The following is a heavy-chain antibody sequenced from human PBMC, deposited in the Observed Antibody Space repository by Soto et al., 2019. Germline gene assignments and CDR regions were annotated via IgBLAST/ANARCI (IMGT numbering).Heavy chain of an antibody. D-gene: IGHD6-19*01. CDR2: ISSSSSYI. V-gene: IGHV3-21*01. J-gene: IGHJ2*01. CDR1: GFTCSSYS. CDR3: ARGGVAVAGTGYFDL. Sequence: EVQLVESGGGLVKPGGSLRLSCAASGFTCSSYSMNWVRQAPGKGLEWVSSISSSSSYIYYADSVKGRFTISRDNAKNSRYLQMNSLRAEDTAVYYCARGGVAVAGTGYFDLWGRGTLVTVSS.